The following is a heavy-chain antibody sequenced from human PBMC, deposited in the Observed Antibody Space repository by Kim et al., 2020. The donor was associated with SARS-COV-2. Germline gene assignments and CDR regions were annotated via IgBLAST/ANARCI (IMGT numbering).Heavy chain of an antibody. CDR2: IYPDDLDT. J-gene: IGHJ6*01. D-gene: IGHD2-2*01. V-gene: IGHV5-51*01. Sequence: GESLKISCEASGYTFMDHWNAWARQIPGQGLERMGIIYPDDLDTRYSQSFQGRVTISADKSLNTPYLHWNSLEASDTAIYYCARRGYCSSIQCYQHFYGM. CDR1: GYTFMDHW. CDR3: ARRGYCSSIQCYQHFYGM.